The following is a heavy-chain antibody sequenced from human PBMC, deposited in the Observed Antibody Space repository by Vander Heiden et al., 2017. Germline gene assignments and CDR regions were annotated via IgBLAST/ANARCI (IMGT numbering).Heavy chain of an antibody. CDR3: AREWVIVVVTTYGMDV. Sequence: QVQLVQSGAEVKKPGASVKVSCKASGYTFTGYYMHWVRQAPGQGLEWMGRINPNSGGTNYAQKLQGRVTMTRDTSISTAYMELSRLRSDDTAVYYCAREWVIVVVTTYGMDVWGQGTTVTVSS. V-gene: IGHV1-2*06. CDR2: INPNSGGT. CDR1: GYTFTGYY. D-gene: IGHD3-22*01. J-gene: IGHJ6*02.